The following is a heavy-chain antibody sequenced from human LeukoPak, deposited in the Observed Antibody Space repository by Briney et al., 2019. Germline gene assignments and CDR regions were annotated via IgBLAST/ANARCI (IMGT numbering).Heavy chain of an antibody. CDR1: GFTVSSSY. CDR2: IYSGGST. Sequence: GGSLRLSCAASGFTVSSSYMSWVRQAPGKGLEWVSVIYSGGSTYYADSVKGRFTISRDNSKNSLYLQMNSLRAEDTAVYYCARGKPDSSGYYFLDYWGQGTLVTVSS. J-gene: IGHJ4*02. CDR3: ARGKPDSSGYYFLDY. D-gene: IGHD3-22*01. V-gene: IGHV3-53*01.